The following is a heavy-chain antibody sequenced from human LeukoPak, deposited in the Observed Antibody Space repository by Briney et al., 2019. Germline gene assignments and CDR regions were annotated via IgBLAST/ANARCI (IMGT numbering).Heavy chain of an antibody. V-gene: IGHV3-30*18. CDR1: GFTFSSYG. Sequence: PGRSLRLSCAASGFTFSSYGMHWVRQAPGKGLEWVAVISYDGSNKYYADSVKGRFTISRDNSKNTLYLQMNSLRAEDTAVYYCAKDPRIAAAGTFPGYFDYWGQGTLVTVSS. J-gene: IGHJ4*02. CDR2: ISYDGSNK. D-gene: IGHD6-13*01. CDR3: AKDPRIAAAGTFPGYFDY.